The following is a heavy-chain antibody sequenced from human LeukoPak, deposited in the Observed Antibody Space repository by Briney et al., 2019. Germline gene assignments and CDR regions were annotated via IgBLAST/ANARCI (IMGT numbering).Heavy chain of an antibody. CDR2: ISHSGST. CDR1: GGSFSGYY. V-gene: IGHV4-34*01. CDR3: ARGVSDQN. Sequence: SETLSLTCAVYGGSFSGYYWIWIRQSPGKGLEWIGEISHSGSTYYNPSLKSRVTISLDTSKNHFSLKLTSVTAADTAVYYCARGVSDQNWGQGTLVTVSS. J-gene: IGHJ4*02.